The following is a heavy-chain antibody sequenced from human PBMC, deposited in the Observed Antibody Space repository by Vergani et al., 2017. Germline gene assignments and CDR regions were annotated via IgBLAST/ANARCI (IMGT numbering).Heavy chain of an antibody. CDR1: GYTFTGYY. V-gene: IGHV1-2*02. Sequence: QVQLVQSGAEVKKPGASVKVSCKASGYTFTGYYMHWVRQAPGQGLEWMGWINPNSGGTNYAQKFQGRVTMTRDTSISTAYMELSRLRSDDTAVYYCASRYCSGGSCYSEGGYYYYYYMDVWGKGTTVTVSS. CDR2: INPNSGGT. CDR3: ASRYCSGGSCYSEGGYYYYYYMDV. D-gene: IGHD2-15*01. J-gene: IGHJ6*03.